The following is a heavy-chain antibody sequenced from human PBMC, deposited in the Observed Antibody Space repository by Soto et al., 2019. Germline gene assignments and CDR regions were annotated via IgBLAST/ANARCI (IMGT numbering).Heavy chain of an antibody. CDR2: ISYSGST. Sequence: TLSLTCTVSGGSISSYYWIWIRQPPGKGLEWIGYISYSGSTNYNPSLKSRPTISVDTSKNQFSLKLRSVTAADTAVYYCARASPYGDYALDYWGQGTLVTVSS. CDR1: GGSISSYY. D-gene: IGHD4-17*01. CDR3: ARASPYGDYALDY. J-gene: IGHJ4*02. V-gene: IGHV4-59*01.